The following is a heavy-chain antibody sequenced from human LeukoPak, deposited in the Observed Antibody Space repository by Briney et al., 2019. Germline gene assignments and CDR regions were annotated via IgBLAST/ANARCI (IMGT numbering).Heavy chain of an antibody. J-gene: IGHJ5*02. Sequence: SETLSLTCTVSGGSMSSSSYYWGWIRQPPGKGLEWIGSIYYSGSTYYNPSLKSRVTISIDTSKNQFSLKLSSVTAADTAVYYCARDRIAVTDPPNWFDPWGQGTLVTVSS. CDR3: ARDRIAVTDPPNWFDP. CDR2: IYYSGST. V-gene: IGHV4-39*07. CDR1: GGSMSSSSYY. D-gene: IGHD6-19*01.